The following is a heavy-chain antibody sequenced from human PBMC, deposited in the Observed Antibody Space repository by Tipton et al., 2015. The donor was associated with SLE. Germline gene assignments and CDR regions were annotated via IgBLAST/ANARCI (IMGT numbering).Heavy chain of an antibody. D-gene: IGHD1-26*01. Sequence: SLRLSCAASGFRFSTYSMVWVRQAPGKGLEWLATITYDAARKVYADSVKGRLTISRDNSKNTLYLQMNSLRAEDTAVYYCAKDRSGSYYSTSDAFDIWGQGTKVTVSS. J-gene: IGHJ3*02. V-gene: IGHV3-30-3*02. CDR2: ITYDAARK. CDR1: GFRFSTYS. CDR3: AKDRSGSYYSTSDAFDI.